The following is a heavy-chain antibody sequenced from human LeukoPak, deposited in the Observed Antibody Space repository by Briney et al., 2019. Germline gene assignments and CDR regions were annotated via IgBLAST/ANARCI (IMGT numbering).Heavy chain of an antibody. CDR1: GGSISTYY. V-gene: IGHV4-59*01. J-gene: IGHJ5*02. Sequence: SETLSLTCSVSGGSISTYYWNWIRQTPGKGLEWIGHVSYGNTDYNPSLKSRVTISVDTSKNQFSLKLTSVTAADTAVYYCARDKAHSYGRYFDPWGQGALVIVSS. CDR2: VSYGNT. CDR3: ARDKAHSYGRYFDP. D-gene: IGHD5-18*01.